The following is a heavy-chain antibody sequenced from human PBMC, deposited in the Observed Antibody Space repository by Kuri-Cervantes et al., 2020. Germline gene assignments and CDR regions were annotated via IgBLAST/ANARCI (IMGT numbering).Heavy chain of an antibody. CDR2: ISYDGSNK. CDR3: APSQSGSYSRFDY. D-gene: IGHD1-26*01. J-gene: IGHJ4*02. Sequence: GESLKISCAASGFTFSSYAMHWVRQAPGKGLEWVAVISYDGSNKYYADSVKGRFTISRDNSKNTLYLQMNSLRAEDTAVYYCAPSQSGSYSRFDYWGQGTLVTVSS. V-gene: IGHV3-30-3*01. CDR1: GFTFSSYA.